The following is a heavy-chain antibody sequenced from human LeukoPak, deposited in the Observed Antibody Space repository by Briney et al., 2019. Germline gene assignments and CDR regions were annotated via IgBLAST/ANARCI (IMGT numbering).Heavy chain of an antibody. CDR3: AREMANYYYYYGMDV. CDR2: ISYGGSNK. J-gene: IGHJ6*02. Sequence: PGGSLRLSCAASGFTFSSYAMHWVRQAPGKGLEWVAVISYGGSNKYYADSVKGRFTISRDNSKNTLYLQMNSLRAEDTAVYYCAREMANYYYYYGMDVWGQGTTVTVSS. D-gene: IGHD5-24*01. CDR1: GFTFSSYA. V-gene: IGHV3-30*04.